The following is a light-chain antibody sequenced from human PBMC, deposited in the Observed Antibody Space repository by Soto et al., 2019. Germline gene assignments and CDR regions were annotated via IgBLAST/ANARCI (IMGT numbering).Light chain of an antibody. CDR3: AAWDESTSSHV. J-gene: IGLJ1*01. V-gene: IGLV1-36*01. CDR1: SSNSGSNA. CDR2: YDD. Sequence: QSVLTHPPSVSGGRSHRVTICCSGSSSNSGSNAVNWYQQFPGKAPQLSIYYDDLLASGVSARFSGSKSGTSASLAISGLQSEDEADSYCAAWDESTSSHVLGTGTTVTVL.